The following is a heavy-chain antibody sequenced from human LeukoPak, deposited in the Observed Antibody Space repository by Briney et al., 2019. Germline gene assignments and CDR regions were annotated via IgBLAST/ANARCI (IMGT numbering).Heavy chain of an antibody. CDR2: IYASGST. J-gene: IGHJ4*02. V-gene: IGHV4-4*07. CDR1: GASISSYY. Sequence: SETLSLTCTVSGASISSYYWSWIRQPAGKGLEWIGRIYASGSTNYNPSLQSRVTISVDRSKNQFSLKLSSVTAADTAVYYCARMSNYYDTSGYYQSLDYWGQGTLVTVSS. CDR3: ARMSNYYDTSGYYQSLDY. D-gene: IGHD3-22*01.